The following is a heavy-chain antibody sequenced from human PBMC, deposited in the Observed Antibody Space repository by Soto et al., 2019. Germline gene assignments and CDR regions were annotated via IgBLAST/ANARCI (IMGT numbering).Heavy chain of an antibody. Sequence: QVQLVESGGGVVQPGRSLRLSCAASGFTFSSYGMHWVRQAPGKGLEWVAVISYDGSNKYYADSVKGRFTISRDNSKHPLYLELNSLRAEDTGVYYCAKEKLNYGRSSPWVWGQGTLVTVSS. CDR2: ISYDGSNK. CDR3: AKEKLNYGRSSPWV. D-gene: IGHD4-17*01. V-gene: IGHV3-30*18. J-gene: IGHJ4*02. CDR1: GFTFSSYG.